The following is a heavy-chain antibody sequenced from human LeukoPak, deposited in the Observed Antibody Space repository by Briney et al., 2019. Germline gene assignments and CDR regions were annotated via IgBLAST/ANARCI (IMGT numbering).Heavy chain of an antibody. V-gene: IGHV3-30*18. D-gene: IGHD5-24*01. Sequence: GGSLRLSCAASGFTFSSYGMHWVRQAPGKGLEWVAVISYDGSNKYYADSVKGRFTISRDNSKNTLYLQMNSLRAEDTAVYYCAKGRWLQLPHGFDYWGQGTLVTVSS. CDR3: AKGRWLQLPHGFDY. J-gene: IGHJ4*02. CDR1: GFTFSSYG. CDR2: ISYDGSNK.